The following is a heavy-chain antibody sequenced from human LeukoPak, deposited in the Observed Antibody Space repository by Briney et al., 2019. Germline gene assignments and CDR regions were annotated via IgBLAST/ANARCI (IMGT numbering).Heavy chain of an antibody. D-gene: IGHD3-10*01. V-gene: IGHV3-7*01. CDR3: ARENYGSGSAEYDY. CDR1: GFTFRKYW. Sequence: GGSLRLSCAASGFTFRKYWMSWVRQAPGKGLEWVANINQDGSETYYADSVKGRFTMSRDNGKNSLDLQMNSLRAEDTAVYYCARENYGSGSAEYDYWGQGTLVTVSS. J-gene: IGHJ4*02. CDR2: INQDGSET.